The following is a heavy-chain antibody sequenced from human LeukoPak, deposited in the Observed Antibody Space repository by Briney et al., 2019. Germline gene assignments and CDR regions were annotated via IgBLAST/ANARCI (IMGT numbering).Heavy chain of an antibody. CDR2: ISSSSSYI. CDR3: ARVAVGWFDP. D-gene: IGHD2-15*01. Sequence: AGGSLRLSCAASGFTFSSYSMNWVRQAPGKGLEWVSSISSSSSYIYYADSVKGRFTISRDNAKNSLYLQVNSLRAEDTAVYYCARVAVGWFDPWGQGTLVTVSS. CDR1: GFTFSSYS. J-gene: IGHJ5*02. V-gene: IGHV3-21*01.